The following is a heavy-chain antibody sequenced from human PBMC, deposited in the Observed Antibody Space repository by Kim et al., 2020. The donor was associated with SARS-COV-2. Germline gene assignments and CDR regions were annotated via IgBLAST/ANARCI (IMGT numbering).Heavy chain of an antibody. J-gene: IGHJ4*02. CDR3: AGGGEAGPN. Sequence: SEKYYADSVKGRFTISRDNAKNSLYLQMNSLRVEDTAVYYCAGGGEAGPNWGQGTLVTVSS. V-gene: IGHV3-7*01. CDR2: SEK.